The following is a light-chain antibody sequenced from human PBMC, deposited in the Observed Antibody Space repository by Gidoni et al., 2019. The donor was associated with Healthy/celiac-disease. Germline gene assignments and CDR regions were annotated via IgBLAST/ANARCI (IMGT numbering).Light chain of an antibody. CDR3: QQYNSYSYT. V-gene: IGKV1-5*03. CDR1: QSISSW. CDR2: KAS. J-gene: IGKJ2*01. Sequence: QSISSWLAWYQQKPGKAPKLLIYKASSLESGVPSRFSGSGSGTEFTLTISSLQPDDFATYYCQQYNSYSYTFGQGTKLEIK.